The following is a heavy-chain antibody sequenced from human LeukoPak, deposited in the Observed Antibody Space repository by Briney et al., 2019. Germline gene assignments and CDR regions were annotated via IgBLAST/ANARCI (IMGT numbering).Heavy chain of an antibody. CDR2: IYYIGNT. Sequence: SETLSLTCTVSGGSISSYYWSWIRQPPGKGLEWIGYIYYIGNTNYNPSLKSRVTVSVDTSKNQFSLKLSSMTAADTAVYYCARVGSSGYYSSGGFDIWGQGTMVTVSS. J-gene: IGHJ3*02. CDR1: GGSISSYY. CDR3: ARVGSSGYYSSGGFDI. V-gene: IGHV4-59*01. D-gene: IGHD3-22*01.